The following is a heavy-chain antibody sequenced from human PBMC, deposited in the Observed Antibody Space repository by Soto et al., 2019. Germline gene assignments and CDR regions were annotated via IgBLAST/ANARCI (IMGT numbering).Heavy chain of an antibody. V-gene: IGHV3-23*01. CDR1: GFTFGGYA. J-gene: IGHJ6*02. CDR2: ISGSGANT. Sequence: EVQLLESGGGLVQPGGSQRLSCAASGFTFGGYAMTWVRQAPGKGLEWVSSISGSGANTYYADSVKGRFTISRDNSKNTLSLQMTSLRADDTAVYYCAKSPDFYYDGMDVWGQGTTVTVSS. CDR3: AKSPDFYYDGMDV.